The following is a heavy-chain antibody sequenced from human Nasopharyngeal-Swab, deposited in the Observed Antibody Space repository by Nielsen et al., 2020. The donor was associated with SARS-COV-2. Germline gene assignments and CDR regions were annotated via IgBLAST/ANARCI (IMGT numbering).Heavy chain of an antibody. CDR1: GGSISSYY. CDR3: AREEQVATLDV. J-gene: IGHJ6*02. V-gene: IGHV4-34*01. Sequence: SETLSLTCTVSGGSISSYYWSWIRQPPGKGLEWIGEINHSGSTNYNPSLKSRVTISVDTSKNQFSLKLSSVTAADTAVYYCAREEQVATLDVWGQGTTVTVSS. CDR2: INHSGST. D-gene: IGHD5-12*01.